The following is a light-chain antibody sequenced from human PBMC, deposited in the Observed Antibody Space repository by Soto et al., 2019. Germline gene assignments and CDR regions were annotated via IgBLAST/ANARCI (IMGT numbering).Light chain of an antibody. CDR3: QQRSNWPPIT. CDR1: QSVSSD. Sequence: EIVLTQSPATQSLSPGERATLSCRASQSVSSDLAWYQQKPGQAPRLLIYDASNRATGIPARFSGSGSGTDFTLTISSLEAEDFAVYYCQQRSNWPPITFGQGTRLEI. CDR2: DAS. V-gene: IGKV3-11*01. J-gene: IGKJ5*01.